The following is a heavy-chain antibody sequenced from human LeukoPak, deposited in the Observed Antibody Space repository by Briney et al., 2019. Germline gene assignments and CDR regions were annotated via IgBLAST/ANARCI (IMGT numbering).Heavy chain of an antibody. Sequence: SETPSLTCSVSGGPISNYYWSWIRQPPGEGLEWIGYIHYSGITKYNPAVVTRVTISLDTSKNQFSLKLSSVTAADTAVYYCASSGNYYFTLDYLGQGTLVTVSS. D-gene: IGHD3-10*01. J-gene: IGHJ4*02. CDR2: IHYSGIT. CDR3: ASSGNYYFTLDY. CDR1: GGPISNYY. V-gene: IGHV4-59*08.